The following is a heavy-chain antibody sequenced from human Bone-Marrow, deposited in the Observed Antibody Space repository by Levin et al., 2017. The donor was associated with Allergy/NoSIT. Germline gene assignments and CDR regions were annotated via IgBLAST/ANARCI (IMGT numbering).Heavy chain of an antibody. D-gene: IGHD1-26*01. J-gene: IGHJ4*02. CDR3: ARDGGVTVGGDY. CDR1: GFPLSRYW. V-gene: IGHV3-53*01. CDR2: IYSGGDT. Sequence: PGGSLRLSCAASGFPLSRYWMSWVRQAPGKGLEWVSLIYSGGDTRYTDSVKGRFTISRDTSKNTLSLQMNSLRTDDTAVYYCARDGGVTVGGDYWGQGTLVTVSS.